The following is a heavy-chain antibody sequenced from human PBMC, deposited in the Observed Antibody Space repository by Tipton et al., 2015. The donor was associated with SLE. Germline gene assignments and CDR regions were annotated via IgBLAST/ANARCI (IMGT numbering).Heavy chain of an antibody. J-gene: IGHJ4*02. Sequence: GSLRLSCAASGFTFSDYAMGWVRQAPGKGLEWVSVIYSDGSGTYYADSVKGRFTISRDNSKNTLYLQMNSLRAEDTAVYYCAKHDSYGQSGFGYWGQGTLVTVSS. D-gene: IGHD5-18*01. CDR3: AKHDSYGQSGFGY. CDR1: GFTFSDYA. CDR2: IYSDGSGT. V-gene: IGHV3-23*03.